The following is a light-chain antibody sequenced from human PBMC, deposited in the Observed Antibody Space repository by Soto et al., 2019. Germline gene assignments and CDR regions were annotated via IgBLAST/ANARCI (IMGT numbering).Light chain of an antibody. CDR2: DVS. Sequence: QSALTQPPSASGSPGQSVTISCTGTSSDVGAYNYVSWYQQYTGKAPKLMIYDVSKRPSGVPDRFSGSKSGNTASLTVSGLRAEDEADYYCNSYADSNNLVFGGGTKLTVL. CDR3: NSYADSNNLV. V-gene: IGLV2-8*01. J-gene: IGLJ2*01. CDR1: SSDVGAYNY.